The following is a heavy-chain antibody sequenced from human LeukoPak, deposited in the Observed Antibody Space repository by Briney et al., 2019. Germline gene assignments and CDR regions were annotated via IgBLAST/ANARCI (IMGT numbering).Heavy chain of an antibody. Sequence: GGSLRLSCAASGFTFSSYELNWVRQAPGKGLEWVSYISDIGTTQHYADSVKGRFIISRDNAKNSLYLQMNSLTAADTAVYYCSRDRSKVTAYDDALDIWGQGTMAIVSS. CDR1: GFTFSSYE. J-gene: IGHJ3*02. CDR2: ISDIGTTQ. D-gene: IGHD2-21*02. V-gene: IGHV3-48*03. CDR3: SRDRSKVTAYDDALDI.